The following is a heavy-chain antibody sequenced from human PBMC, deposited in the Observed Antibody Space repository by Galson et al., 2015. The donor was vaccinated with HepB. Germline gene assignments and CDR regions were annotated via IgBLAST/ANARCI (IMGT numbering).Heavy chain of an antibody. Sequence: SLRLSCAASGFIFRNYVMHWVRQAPGKRLEWVAVISYDGSNKFYADSVKGRFTISRDNSKNTLYLQMNSLRAEDTAVYNCARDSGSGWRNSYYGLDVWGQGTTVTVSS. J-gene: IGHJ6*02. CDR2: ISYDGSNK. V-gene: IGHV3-30-3*01. D-gene: IGHD6-19*01. CDR1: GFIFRNYV. CDR3: ARDSGSGWRNSYYGLDV.